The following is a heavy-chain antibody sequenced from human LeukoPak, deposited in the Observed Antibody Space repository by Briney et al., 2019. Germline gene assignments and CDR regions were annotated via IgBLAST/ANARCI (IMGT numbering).Heavy chain of an antibody. CDR2: IYYSGST. Sequence: PSETLSLTCTVSGGSISSHHWSWIRQPPGKGLEWIGYIYYSGSTNHNPSLKSRVTISVDTSKNQFSLKLNSVTAADTALYYCARISGGGGSNWFDPWGQGTLVTVSS. V-gene: IGHV4-59*08. CDR1: GGSISSHH. D-gene: IGHD2-15*01. CDR3: ARISGGGGSNWFDP. J-gene: IGHJ5*02.